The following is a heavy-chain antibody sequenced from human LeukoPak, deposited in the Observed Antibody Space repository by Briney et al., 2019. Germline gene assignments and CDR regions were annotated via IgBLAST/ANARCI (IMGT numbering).Heavy chain of an antibody. V-gene: IGHV3-21*01. CDR1: GFTFSSYS. CDR3: ARDRGSGWFYDIDY. CDR2: ISFTSGHI. Sequence: PGGSLRLSRAASGFTFSSYSMNWVRQAPGKGLEWVASISFTSGHIYYADSVKGRFTISRDNAKNSLYLQMNSLRGEDTAVYYCARDRGSGWFYDIDYWGQGTLVTVSS. D-gene: IGHD6-19*01. J-gene: IGHJ4*02.